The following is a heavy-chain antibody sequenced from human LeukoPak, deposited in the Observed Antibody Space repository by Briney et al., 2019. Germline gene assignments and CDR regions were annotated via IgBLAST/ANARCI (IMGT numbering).Heavy chain of an antibody. CDR3: ANGLYHYVWGSYRPVLDAFDI. CDR1: GFTFSSYA. Sequence: PGGSLRLSCAASGFTFSSYAMSWVRQAPGKGLEWISAISGSGGSTYYADSVKGRFTISRDNSKNTLYLQMNSLRAEDTAVYYCANGLYHYVWGSYRPVLDAFDIWGQGTMVTVSS. V-gene: IGHV3-23*01. CDR2: ISGSGGST. J-gene: IGHJ3*02. D-gene: IGHD3-16*02.